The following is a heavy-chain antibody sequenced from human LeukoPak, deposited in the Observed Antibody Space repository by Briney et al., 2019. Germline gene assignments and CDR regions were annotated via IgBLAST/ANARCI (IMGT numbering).Heavy chain of an antibody. D-gene: IGHD1-1*01. J-gene: IGHJ2*01. CDR1: GFTFSSYA. CDR2: ISDSGTT. Sequence: PGGSLRLSCAASGFTFSSYAMSWVRQAPGKGLEWIGAISDSGTTYYNPSLKSRVTISVDTSKNHFSLKLTSVTAADTAVYYCARARGTVSYWYFDLWGRGTLVTVSS. CDR3: ARARGTVSYWYFDL. V-gene: IGHV4-38-2*01.